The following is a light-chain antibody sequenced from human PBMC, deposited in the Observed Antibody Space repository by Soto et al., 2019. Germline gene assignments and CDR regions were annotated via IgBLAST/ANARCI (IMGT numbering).Light chain of an antibody. Sequence: QSVLTQPPSASGTPGQRVTISCSGSSSNIGRNYVYWYQQLPGTAPKLLIYRNNQQPSGVPDRFSGSKSGTSASLAISGLRSEDEADYYCAAWDDSLSVVVFGGGTKVTVL. CDR2: RNN. CDR3: AAWDDSLSVVV. J-gene: IGLJ2*01. V-gene: IGLV1-47*01. CDR1: SSNIGRNY.